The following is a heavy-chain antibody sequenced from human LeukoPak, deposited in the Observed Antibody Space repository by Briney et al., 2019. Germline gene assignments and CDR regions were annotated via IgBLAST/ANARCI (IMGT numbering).Heavy chain of an antibody. Sequence: SETLSLTCAVSGGSIRTYFWSWLRPPAGRGLEWIGRLYSSWSTKYTPSLKSRVTISVGDSNNQFTLKLTSVTAADTAVYYCARDHYGSGSYKSYFDSWGQGIRVTVSS. J-gene: IGHJ5*01. CDR3: ARDHYGSGSYKSYFDS. CDR1: GGSIRTYF. CDR2: LYSSWST. D-gene: IGHD3-10*01. V-gene: IGHV4-4*07.